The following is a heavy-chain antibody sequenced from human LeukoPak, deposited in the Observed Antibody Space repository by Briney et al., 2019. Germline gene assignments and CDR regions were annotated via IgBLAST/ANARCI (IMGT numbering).Heavy chain of an antibody. Sequence: GASVKVSCKASGYTFTSYDINWVRQATGQGLEWMGWMNPNSGNTGYAQKFQGRVTMTRNTSISTAYTELSRLRSDDTAVYYCAKVQLEQDYYFDYWGQGTLVTVSS. CDR1: GYTFTSYD. J-gene: IGHJ4*02. CDR3: AKVQLEQDYYFDY. CDR2: MNPNSGNT. D-gene: IGHD1-1*01. V-gene: IGHV1-8*01.